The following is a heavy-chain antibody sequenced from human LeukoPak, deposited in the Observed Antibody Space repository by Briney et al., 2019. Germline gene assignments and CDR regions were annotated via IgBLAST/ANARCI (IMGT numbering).Heavy chain of an antibody. Sequence: TGGSLRLSCAASGFTFRAYAMTWVRQAPGKGLEWVSAISGSGGSTYYADSVKGRFTISRDNSKNTLYLQMNSLRAEDTAVYYCAKGHLLLDYWGQGTLVTVSS. CDR1: GFTFRAYA. CDR3: AKGHLLLDY. J-gene: IGHJ4*02. V-gene: IGHV3-23*01. CDR2: ISGSGGST. D-gene: IGHD2-15*01.